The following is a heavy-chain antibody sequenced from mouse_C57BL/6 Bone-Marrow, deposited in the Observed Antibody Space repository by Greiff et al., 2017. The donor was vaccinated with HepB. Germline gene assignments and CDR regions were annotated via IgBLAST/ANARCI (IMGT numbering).Heavy chain of an antibody. Sequence: EVKLMESGGGLVQPKGSLKLSCAASGFSFNTYAMNWVRQAPGKGLEWVARIRSKSNNYATYYADSVKDRFTISRDDSESMLYLQMNNLKTEDTAMYYCVRTMVTRYYYAMDYWGQGTSVTVSS. J-gene: IGHJ4*01. CDR2: IRSKSNNYAT. CDR1: GFSFNTYA. CDR3: VRTMVTRYYYAMDY. D-gene: IGHD2-1*01. V-gene: IGHV10-1*01.